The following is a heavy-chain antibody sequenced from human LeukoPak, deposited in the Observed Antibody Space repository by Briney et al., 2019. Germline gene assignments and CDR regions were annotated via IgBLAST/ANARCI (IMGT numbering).Heavy chain of an antibody. D-gene: IGHD5-18*01. CDR1: GFTVSSNY. CDR3: ARGGGQLWLNFDY. Sequence: GGSLRLSCAASGFTVSSNYMSWVRQAPGKGLEWVSVIYSGGSTYYADSVKGRFTISRDNSKNTLYLQMNSLRAEDTAVYYCARGGGQLWLNFDYWGQGTLVTVSS. J-gene: IGHJ4*02. V-gene: IGHV3-53*01. CDR2: IYSGGST.